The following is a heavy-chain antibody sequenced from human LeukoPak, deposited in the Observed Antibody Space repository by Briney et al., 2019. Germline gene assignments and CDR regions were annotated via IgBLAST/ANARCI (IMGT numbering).Heavy chain of an antibody. CDR1: GGSFSGYY. V-gene: IGHV4-34*01. D-gene: IGHD3-10*01. CDR3: ARDGGRRFGELSVDY. J-gene: IGHJ4*02. CDR2: INHSGST. Sequence: SETLSLTCAVYGGSFSGYYWSWIRQPPGKGLEWIGEINHSGSTNYNPSLKSRVTISVDTSKNQFSLKLSSVIAADTVVYYCARDGGRRFGELSVDYWGQGTLVTVSS.